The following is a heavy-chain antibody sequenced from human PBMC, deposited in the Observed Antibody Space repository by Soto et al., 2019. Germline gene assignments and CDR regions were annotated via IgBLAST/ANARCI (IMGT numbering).Heavy chain of an antibody. D-gene: IGHD2-2*01. J-gene: IGHJ6*02. CDR3: ARSLLDEYSSSWRSAYYGMDV. V-gene: IGHV1-2*02. Sequence: ASVKVSCKASGFTFSAYYIYWVRQAPGQGLEWIGWINPSSGGTNNAQKFQGRVTMTRDTSTSTVYMELSALISDDTAVYFCARSLLDEYSSSWRSAYYGMDVWGQGTTVTVSS. CDR2: INPSSGGT. CDR1: GFTFSAYY.